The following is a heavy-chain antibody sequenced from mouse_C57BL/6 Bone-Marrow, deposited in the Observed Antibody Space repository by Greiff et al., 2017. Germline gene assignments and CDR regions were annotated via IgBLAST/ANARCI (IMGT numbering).Heavy chain of an antibody. J-gene: IGHJ4*01. CDR3: AREDESNQYAMDY. Sequence: QVQLKESGPELVKPGASVKISCKASGYAFSSSWMNWVKQRPGKGLEWIGRSYPGDGDTNYNGKFKGKGTLTADKSSSTAYMQLRSLTSEDSAVYFCAREDESNQYAMDYWGQGTSVTVSS. D-gene: IGHD2-5*01. CDR2: SYPGDGDT. V-gene: IGHV1-82*01. CDR1: GYAFSSSW.